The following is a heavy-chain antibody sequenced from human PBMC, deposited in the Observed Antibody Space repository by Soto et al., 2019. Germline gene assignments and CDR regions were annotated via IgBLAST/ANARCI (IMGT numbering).Heavy chain of an antibody. CDR1: GFSLTTSGVG. V-gene: IGHV2-5*02. CDR2: IYWDDDK. CDR3: AHRILRTVFGLVTTTAIYFDF. D-gene: IGHD3-3*01. J-gene: IGHJ4*02. Sequence: QITLNESGPTVVKPAETLTLTCTFSGFSLTTSGVGVGWISQSPGKAPEWLALIYWDDDKRYSASLKSKLTINKDTSKNQVVLTMARVDPSDTATYYCAHRILRTVFGLVTTTAIYFDFWGQGTPVVVSS.